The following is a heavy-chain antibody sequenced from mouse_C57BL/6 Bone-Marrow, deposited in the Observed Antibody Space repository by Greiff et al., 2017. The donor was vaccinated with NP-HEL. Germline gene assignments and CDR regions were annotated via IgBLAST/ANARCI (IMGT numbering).Heavy chain of an antibody. V-gene: IGHV10-1*01. CDR2: IRSKSNNYAT. CDR1: GFSFNTYA. J-gene: IGHJ2*01. Sequence: EVKLMESGGGLVQPKGSLKLSCAASGFSFNTYAMNWVRQAPGKGLEWVARIRSKSNNYATYYADSVKDRFTISRDDSESMLYLQMNNLKTEDTAMYYCGRQGANWDYFDYWGQGTTLTVSS. D-gene: IGHD4-1*01. CDR3: GRQGANWDYFDY.